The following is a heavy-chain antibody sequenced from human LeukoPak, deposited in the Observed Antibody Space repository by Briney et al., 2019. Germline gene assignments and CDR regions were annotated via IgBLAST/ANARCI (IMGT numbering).Heavy chain of an antibody. CDR1: GGSISSGGYY. CDR3: ARDEAGWFDP. Sequence: SETLSLTCTVSGGSISSGGYYWSWIRQPPGKGLEWIGYIYHSGSTYYNPSLKSRVTISVDRSKNQFSLKLSSVTAADTAVYYCARDEAGWFDPWGQGTLVTVSS. J-gene: IGHJ5*02. V-gene: IGHV4-30-2*01. CDR2: IYHSGST.